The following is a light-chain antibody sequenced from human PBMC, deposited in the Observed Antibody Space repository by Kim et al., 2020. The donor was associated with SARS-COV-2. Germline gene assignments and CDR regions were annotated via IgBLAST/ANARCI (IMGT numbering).Light chain of an antibody. V-gene: IGKV1-39*01. Sequence: SVSVGDRVTITCRASQSITTYLNWYQQKPGNAPKLLIYSASTLQAGVPSRFTGSGSGTDFTLTISNLQPEDFATYYCQESYNDPYTFGQGTKLEI. J-gene: IGKJ2*01. CDR1: QSITTY. CDR2: SAS. CDR3: QESYNDPYT.